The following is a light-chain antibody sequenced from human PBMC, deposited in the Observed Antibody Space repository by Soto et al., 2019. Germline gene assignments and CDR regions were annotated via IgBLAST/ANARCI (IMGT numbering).Light chain of an antibody. CDR3: QQYSASPRT. Sequence: EIVLTQSPGTLSLSPGERATLSCRASQSVSSSYLAWYQQKPGQAPRLLIYGASNRATGIPDRFSASGAGTDFTLTISRLEPEDSAVYYCQQYSASPRTFGPGTKVDIK. CDR1: QSVSSSY. J-gene: IGKJ3*01. CDR2: GAS. V-gene: IGKV3-20*01.